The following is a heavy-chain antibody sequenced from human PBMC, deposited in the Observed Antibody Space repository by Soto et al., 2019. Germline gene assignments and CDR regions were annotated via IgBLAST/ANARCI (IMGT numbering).Heavy chain of an antibody. CDR1: GFTFSSYS. CDR3: ATLPFIGYYYGMDV. D-gene: IGHD3-3*02. V-gene: IGHV3-48*02. Sequence: PGGSLRLSCAASGFTFSSYSMNWVRQAPGKGLEWVSYISSSSTIYYADSVKGRFTISRDNAKNSLYLQMNSLRDEDTAVYYCATLPFIGYYYGMDVWGQGNTVTVSS. J-gene: IGHJ6*02. CDR2: ISSSSTI.